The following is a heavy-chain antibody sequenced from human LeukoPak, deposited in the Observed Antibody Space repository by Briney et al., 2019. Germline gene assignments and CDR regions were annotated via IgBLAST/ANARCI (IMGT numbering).Heavy chain of an antibody. CDR2: IKQDGGEK. D-gene: IGHD3-10*01. V-gene: IGHV3-7*05. J-gene: IGHJ4*02. CDR1: GFTFSSYW. Sequence: TGGSLKLSCAPSGFTFSSYWMSWVRQAPGKGLEWVANIKQDGGEKHYVDSVKGRFTISRDNAKNSLYLQMNSLRAEDTAVYYCARDSQGSGIYSVDFWGQGTLVTVSS. CDR3: ARDSQGSGIYSVDF.